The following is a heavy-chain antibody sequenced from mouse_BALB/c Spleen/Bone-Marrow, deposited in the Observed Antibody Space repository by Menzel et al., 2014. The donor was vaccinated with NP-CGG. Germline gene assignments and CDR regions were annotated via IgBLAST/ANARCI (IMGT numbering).Heavy chain of an antibody. V-gene: IGHV5-17*02. CDR2: ISSGSSTI. CDR1: GFTFSSFG. D-gene: IGHD2-1*01. Sequence: EVKLVESGGGLVQPGGSRKLSCAASGFTFSSFGMHWVRQAPEKGLEWVAYISSGSSTIYYADTVKGRFTISRDNPKNTLFRQMTSLRSEDTAMYYCARGGNFAWFAYWGQATLVTVSA. J-gene: IGHJ3*01. CDR3: ARGGNFAWFAY.